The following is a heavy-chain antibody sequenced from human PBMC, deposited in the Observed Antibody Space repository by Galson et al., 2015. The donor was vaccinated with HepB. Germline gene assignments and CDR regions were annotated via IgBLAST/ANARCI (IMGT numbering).Heavy chain of an antibody. Sequence: SLRLSCAASGFTFSRYGIHWVRQAPGMGLEWLAHITPSTNIIYYADSVKGRFTISRDNAENSLYLHMESLRAENTAVYFCARESGHQLLRRYFDQWGQGTLVTVSS. D-gene: IGHD4-11*01. CDR1: GFTFSRYG. CDR2: ITPSTNII. CDR3: ARESGHQLLRRYFDQ. J-gene: IGHJ4*02. V-gene: IGHV3-48*04.